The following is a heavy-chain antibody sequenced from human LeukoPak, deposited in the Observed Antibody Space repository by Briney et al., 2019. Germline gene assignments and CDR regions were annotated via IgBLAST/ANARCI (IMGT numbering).Heavy chain of an antibody. CDR2: ISSSGSII. D-gene: IGHD3-22*01. Sequence: GGSLRLSCAASGFTFSDYYMTWIRQAPGKGLEWVSYISSSGSIIYYADSVKGRFIISRDNAKNSLYLQMNSLRAEDTAVYFCARVGYDSSGRFDYWGQGALVTVSS. CDR1: GFTFSDYY. CDR3: ARVGYDSSGRFDY. J-gene: IGHJ4*02. V-gene: IGHV3-11*04.